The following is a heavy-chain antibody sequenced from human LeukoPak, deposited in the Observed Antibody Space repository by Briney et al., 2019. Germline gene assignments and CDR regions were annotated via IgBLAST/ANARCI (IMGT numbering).Heavy chain of an antibody. J-gene: IGHJ6*02. V-gene: IGHV4-31*03. CDR1: GGSISSGGYY. CDR2: IYHSGTT. D-gene: IGHD2-21*02. CDR3: ARITCGGDCNYYYYHGLDV. Sequence: SETLSLTCIVSGGSISSGGYYWTWVRQQPGKGLEWIGYIYHSGTTSYNPSLKSRLTISVDTSKNQFSLKLSSVTAADSAVYHCARITCGGDCNYYYYHGLDVWGRGTTDTVSS.